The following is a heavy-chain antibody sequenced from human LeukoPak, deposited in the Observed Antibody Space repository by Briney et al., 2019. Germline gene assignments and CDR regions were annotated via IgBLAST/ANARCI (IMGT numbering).Heavy chain of an antibody. CDR1: GFTFSSYA. J-gene: IGHJ4*02. CDR2: ISGSGDNT. V-gene: IGHV3-23*01. D-gene: IGHD6-6*01. Sequence: GGSLRLSCAASGFTFSSYAMSWVRQAPGKGLEWVSVISGSGDNTYYADSVKGRFTISRDNSKNMLYLQMNSLRAEDTAVYYCAKWKYSNSGIDDYWGQGTLVTVSS. CDR3: AKWKYSNSGIDDY.